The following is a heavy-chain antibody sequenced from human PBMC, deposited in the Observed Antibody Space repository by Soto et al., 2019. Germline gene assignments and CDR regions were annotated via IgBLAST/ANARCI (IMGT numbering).Heavy chain of an antibody. J-gene: IGHJ6*02. CDR1: GVSGFTFSKYA. V-gene: IGHV3-23*01. CDR2: IGCTGGFVT. D-gene: IGHD2-15*01. CDR3: ATGPVEVANYKYYDIDV. Sequence: EVQLLESGGGLVQPGGSLRLSCAASGVSGFTFSKYAMSWVRQAPGKGLEWVSTIGCTGGFVTYYADSVKGRFTISRDNSKNTLYLQMDNLSAEDTAHYCCATGPVEVANYKYYDIDVWGRGTTVTVSS.